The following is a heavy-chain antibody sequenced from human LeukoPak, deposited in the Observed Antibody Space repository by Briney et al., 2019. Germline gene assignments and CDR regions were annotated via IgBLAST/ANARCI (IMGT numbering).Heavy chain of an antibody. D-gene: IGHD5-12*01. CDR2: IYYSGST. CDR3: AGGYGAIDY. V-gene: IGHV4-59*08. J-gene: IGHJ4*02. Sequence: PSETLSLTRTVSGGSISTYYWSWIRQPPGKGLEWIGYIYYSGSTNYNPFLKSRVTISVDTSKNQFSLKLTSVTAADTAVYYCAGGYGAIDYWGQGILVTVSS. CDR1: GGSISTYY.